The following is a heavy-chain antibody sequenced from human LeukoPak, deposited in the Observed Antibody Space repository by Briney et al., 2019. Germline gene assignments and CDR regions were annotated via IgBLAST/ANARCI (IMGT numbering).Heavy chain of an antibody. CDR2: IIPIFGTA. J-gene: IGHJ4*02. D-gene: IGHD3-10*01. CDR1: GGTFSSYA. CDR3: ARARITLAREVIIKADY. V-gene: IGHV1-69*06. Sequence: SVKVSCKASGGTFSSYAISWVRQAPGQGLEWMGGIIPIFGTANYAQKFQGRVTITADKSTSTAYMELSSLRSEDTAVYYCARARITLAREVIIKADYWGQGTLVTVSS.